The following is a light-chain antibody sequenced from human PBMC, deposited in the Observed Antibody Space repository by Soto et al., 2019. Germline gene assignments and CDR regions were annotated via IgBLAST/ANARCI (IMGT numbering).Light chain of an antibody. Sequence: QSVLTQPASVSGSPGQSITISCTGTSSDVGSYNLVSWYQQHPGKAPKLMIYEVSKRPSGVSNSFSGSKSGNTASLTISGLQAEEEADYYCCSYAGSSPYVFGTGTKLTVL. CDR3: CSYAGSSPYV. V-gene: IGLV2-23*02. CDR2: EVS. J-gene: IGLJ1*01. CDR1: SSDVGSYNL.